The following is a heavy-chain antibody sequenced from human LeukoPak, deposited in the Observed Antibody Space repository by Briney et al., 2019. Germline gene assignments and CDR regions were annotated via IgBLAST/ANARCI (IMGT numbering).Heavy chain of an antibody. Sequence: ASVKVSCKASGYTFTGYYMHWVRQAPGQGLEWMGWINPNSGGTNYAQKFQGRVTVTRDTSISTAYMELSRLRSDDTAVYYCAREYRIAAAGARWFDPWGQGTLVTVSS. D-gene: IGHD6-13*01. CDR1: GYTFTGYY. CDR2: INPNSGGT. J-gene: IGHJ5*02. CDR3: AREYRIAAAGARWFDP. V-gene: IGHV1-2*02.